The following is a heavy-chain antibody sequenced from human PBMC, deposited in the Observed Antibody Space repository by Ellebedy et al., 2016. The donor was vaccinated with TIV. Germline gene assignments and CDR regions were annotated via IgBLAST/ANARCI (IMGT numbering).Heavy chain of an antibody. CDR2: IYFSGST. V-gene: IGHV4-39*01. Sequence: MPSETLSLTCTVSGVSISSGSYYWAWIRQPPGKGLEWIGSIYFSGSTSNNPSLKSRVTMSVDTSKNQFSLKMTSVTAADTAVYYCARQSARGDRSYYGSGSHFPLDYWGQGTLVTVSS. D-gene: IGHD3-10*01. CDR3: ARQSARGDRSYYGSGSHFPLDY. J-gene: IGHJ4*02. CDR1: GVSISSGSYY.